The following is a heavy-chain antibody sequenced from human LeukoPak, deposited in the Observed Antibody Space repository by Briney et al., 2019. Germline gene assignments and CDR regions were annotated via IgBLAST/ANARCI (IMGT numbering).Heavy chain of an antibody. D-gene: IGHD2-21*02. CDR3: ARTYCGGDCRGYYYHYYMDV. Sequence: PSETLSLTCAVYGGSFSGYYWSWIRQPAGKGLEWIGRIYTSGSTKYNPSLKSRVTISVDRSKNQFSLKLSSVTAADTAVYYCARTYCGGDCRGYYYHYYMDVWGKGTTVTISS. J-gene: IGHJ6*03. CDR1: GGSFSGYY. V-gene: IGHV4-59*10. CDR2: IYTSGST.